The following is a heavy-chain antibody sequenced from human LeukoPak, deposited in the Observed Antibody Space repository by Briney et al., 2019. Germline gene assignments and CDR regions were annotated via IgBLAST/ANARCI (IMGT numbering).Heavy chain of an antibody. CDR1: GGSISSYY. J-gene: IGHJ6*03. CDR2: IYYSGST. CDR3: ARGIYSYYYYYMDV. Sequence: SETLSLTCTVSGGSISSYYWSWIRQPPGKGLEWIGYIYYSGSTNYNPSLKSRVTISVDTSKNQFSLKLSSVTAADTAVYYCARGIYSYYYYYMDVWGKGTTVTVSS. D-gene: IGHD2-15*01. V-gene: IGHV4-59*01.